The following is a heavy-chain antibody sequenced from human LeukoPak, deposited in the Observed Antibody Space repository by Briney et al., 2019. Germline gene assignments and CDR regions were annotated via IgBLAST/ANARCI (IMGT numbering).Heavy chain of an antibody. J-gene: IGHJ4*02. CDR1: GFTFSNAY. CDR2: IKSKTDGGTA. CDR3: TTGATMVRPGY. D-gene: IGHD3-10*01. V-gene: IGHV3-15*01. Sequence: GGSLRLSCAASGFTFSNAYMSWVRQAPGKGLEWVGRIKSKTDGGTADYAAPVKGRFIISRDDSKNTLYLQMNSLKTEDTALYYCTTGATMVRPGYWGQGTLVTVSS.